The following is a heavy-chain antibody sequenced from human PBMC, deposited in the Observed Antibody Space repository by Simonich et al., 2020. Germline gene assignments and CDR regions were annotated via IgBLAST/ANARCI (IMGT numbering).Heavy chain of an antibody. Sequence: GGGLVQPGGSLRLSCAASGCTFSSYAMSWVRQAPGKGLEWVSAISGSGGSTYYADSVKGRFTISRDNSKNTLYLQMNSLRAEDTAVYYCAKDLGERITMIVVVIDAFDIWGQGTMVTVSS. J-gene: IGHJ3*02. D-gene: IGHD3-22*01. CDR2: ISGSGGST. V-gene: IGHV3-23*01. CDR3: AKDLGERITMIVVVIDAFDI. CDR1: GCTFSSYA.